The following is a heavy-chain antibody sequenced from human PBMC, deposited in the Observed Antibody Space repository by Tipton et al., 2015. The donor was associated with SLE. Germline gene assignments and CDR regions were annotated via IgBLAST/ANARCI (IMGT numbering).Heavy chain of an antibody. CDR3: AKALLPVVGATFFDY. J-gene: IGHJ4*02. D-gene: IGHD1-26*01. CDR1: GFTFSSYG. Sequence: GSLRLSCAASGFTFSSYGMHWVRQAPGKGLEWVAFIRYDGSNKYYADSVKGRFTISRDNSKNTLYLQMNSLRAEDTALYYCAKALLPVVGATFFDYWGQGTLVTVSS. CDR2: IRYDGSNK. V-gene: IGHV3-30*02.